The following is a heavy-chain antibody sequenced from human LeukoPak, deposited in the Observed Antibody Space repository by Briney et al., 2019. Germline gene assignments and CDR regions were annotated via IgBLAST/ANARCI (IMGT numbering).Heavy chain of an antibody. CDR1: GFTFSNAW. CDR2: ISGSGGGT. D-gene: IGHD3-3*01. V-gene: IGHV3-23*01. J-gene: IGHJ4*02. CDR3: AKDTIFGVVHY. Sequence: GGSLRLSCAASGFTFSNAWMSWVRQAPGRGLEWVSSISGSGGGTYYADSVKGRFTISRDNSKNTLYLQMNSLRAEDTAVYYCAKDTIFGVVHYWGQGTLVTVSS.